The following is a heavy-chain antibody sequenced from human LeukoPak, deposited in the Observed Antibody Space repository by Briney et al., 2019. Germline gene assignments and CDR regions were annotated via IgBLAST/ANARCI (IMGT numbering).Heavy chain of an antibody. CDR2: IYTSGST. Sequence: SETLSLTCTVSGGSISSSSYYWGWIRQPPGKGLEWIGRIYTSGSTNYNPSLKSRVTISVDTSKNQFSLKLSSVTAADTAVYYCARGEWLVSWGQGTLVTVSS. D-gene: IGHD6-19*01. J-gene: IGHJ5*02. CDR3: ARGEWLVS. V-gene: IGHV4-61*02. CDR1: GGSISSSSYY.